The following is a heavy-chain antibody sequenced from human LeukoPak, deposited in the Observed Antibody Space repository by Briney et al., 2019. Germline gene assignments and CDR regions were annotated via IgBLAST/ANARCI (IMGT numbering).Heavy chain of an antibody. V-gene: IGHV3-48*01. J-gene: IGHJ6*03. D-gene: IGHD6-6*01. CDR3: ARGERSSSSSYFYYYYMDV. CDR2: ISSSASTI. Sequence: PGGSLRLSCAASGFTFSSYSMNWVRQAPGKGLEWVSYISSSASTIYYADSVKGRFTISRDNAKNSLYLQMNSLRAEDTAVYYCARGERSSSSSYFYYYYMDVWGKGTTVTVSS. CDR1: GFTFSSYS.